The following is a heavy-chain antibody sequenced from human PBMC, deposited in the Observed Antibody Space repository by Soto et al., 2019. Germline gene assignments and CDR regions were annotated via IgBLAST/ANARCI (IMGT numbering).Heavy chain of an antibody. CDR3: AHSLIPNWGSRGAFDS. J-gene: IGHJ4*02. CDR2: IYWDDDK. CDR1: GFSLSTSGVG. Sequence: QITLKESGPTLVKPTQTLTLTCTFSGFSLSTSGVGVGWIRQPPGKALAWLALIYWDDDKRYSPSLKSRLTITKDTSKNQVVLTMTHMDPVDTATYYCAHSLIPNWGSRGAFDSWGQGTLVTVSS. V-gene: IGHV2-5*02. D-gene: IGHD7-27*01.